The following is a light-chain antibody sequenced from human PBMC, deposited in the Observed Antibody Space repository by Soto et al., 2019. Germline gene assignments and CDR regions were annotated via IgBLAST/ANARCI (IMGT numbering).Light chain of an antibody. CDR3: SSYTSSSNYV. Sequence: QSALPQPASVSGSPGQSITISCTGTSSDVGGYNYVSWYQQHPGKAPKLMIYEVSNRPSGVSNRFSGSKSGNTASLTISGLQAEEEADYYCSSYTSSSNYVFGTGTKVTVL. V-gene: IGLV2-14*01. CDR1: SSDVGGYNY. J-gene: IGLJ1*01. CDR2: EVS.